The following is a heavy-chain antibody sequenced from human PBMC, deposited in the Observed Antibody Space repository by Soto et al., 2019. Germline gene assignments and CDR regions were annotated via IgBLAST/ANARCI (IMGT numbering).Heavy chain of an antibody. Sequence: EVQLVESGGGLVQPGVSLRLSCASSAFTLSSSWMYWVRQTPGKGLVWVARIKNGAGDTSYAESVKGRFTISRDNAKNALYLQMSSLRSEDTAVYYCVRFSGLDVWGQGTTVTVSS. CDR3: VRFSGLDV. V-gene: IGHV3-74*01. J-gene: IGHJ6*02. CDR1: AFTLSSSW. CDR2: IKNGAGDT.